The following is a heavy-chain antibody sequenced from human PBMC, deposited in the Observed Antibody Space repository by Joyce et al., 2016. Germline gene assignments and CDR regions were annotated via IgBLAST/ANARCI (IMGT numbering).Heavy chain of an antibody. V-gene: IGHV3-15*01. CDR3: VTGLCIGTACHWDDAFDV. Sequence: EVQLVESGGGLVKPGGSLRLSCAASGFSFRNAWVTWVRQAPGKGRAWVGRVKSKSQGGTTDYAAPVKGRFTISRDDSRDTAYLQMNSLKSEDTGVYFCVTGLCIGTACHWDDAFDVWGQGTMVTVSS. J-gene: IGHJ3*01. CDR2: VKSKSQGGTT. D-gene: IGHD2-2*01. CDR1: GFSFRNAW.